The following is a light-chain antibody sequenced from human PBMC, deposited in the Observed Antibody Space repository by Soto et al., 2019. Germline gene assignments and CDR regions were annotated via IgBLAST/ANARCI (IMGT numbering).Light chain of an antibody. CDR2: WAS. V-gene: IGKV4-1*01. Sequence: DIVITQFPDSLAVSLGERAIISCRSSQSVFYTFNSKNYLAWYQQKPGQPPKLLIYWASTRESGVPDRFSGGGSGTDFTLTISSLQAEDVAVYYCQQFYYTPLTFGGGTKVEIK. J-gene: IGKJ4*01. CDR3: QQFYYTPLT. CDR1: QSVFYTFNSKNY.